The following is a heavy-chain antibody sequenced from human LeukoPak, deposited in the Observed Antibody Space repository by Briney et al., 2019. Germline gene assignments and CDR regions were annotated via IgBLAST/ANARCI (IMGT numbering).Heavy chain of an antibody. CDR2: ISSSSSYI. J-gene: IGHJ6*02. V-gene: IGHV3-21*01. Sequence: SGGSLRPSCAASGFTFSSYSMNWVRQAPGKGLEWVSSISSSSSYIYYADSVKGRFTISRDNAKNSLYLQMNSLRAEDTAVYYCAREEIVVVPAVYYYYYGMDVWGQGTTVTVSS. D-gene: IGHD2-2*01. CDR3: AREEIVVVPAVYYYYYGMDV. CDR1: GFTFSSYS.